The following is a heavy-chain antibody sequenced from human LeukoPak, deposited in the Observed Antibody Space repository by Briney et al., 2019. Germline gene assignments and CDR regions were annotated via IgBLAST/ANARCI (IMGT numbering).Heavy chain of an antibody. J-gene: IGHJ5*02. CDR3: AKQGIYQNWFDP. CDR1: GFTFSSYW. Sequence: GGSLRLSCAASGFTFSSYWMSWVRQAPGKGLEWVANIEQDGSEKYYVDSVKGRFTISRDNAKNSLYLQMNSLRAEDMAVYYCAKQGIYQNWFDPWGQGTLVTVSS. V-gene: IGHV3-7*01. D-gene: IGHD2-2*01. CDR2: IEQDGSEK.